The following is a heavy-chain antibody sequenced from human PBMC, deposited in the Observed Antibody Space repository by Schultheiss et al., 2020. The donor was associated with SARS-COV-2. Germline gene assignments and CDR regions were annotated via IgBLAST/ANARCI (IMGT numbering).Heavy chain of an antibody. V-gene: IGHV4-59*12. J-gene: IGHJ4*02. CDR3: ARATRDFWSGYSPFDY. Sequence: SETLSITCTVSGGSISSYYWSWIRQPPGKGLEWIGYIYYSGSTYYNPSLKSRVTISVDTSKNQFSLKLSSVTAADTAVYYCARATRDFWSGYSPFDYWGQGTLVTVSS. CDR1: GGSISSYY. CDR2: IYYSGST. D-gene: IGHD3-3*01.